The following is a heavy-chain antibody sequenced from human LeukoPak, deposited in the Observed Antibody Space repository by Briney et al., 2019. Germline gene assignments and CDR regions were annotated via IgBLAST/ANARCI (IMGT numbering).Heavy chain of an antibody. V-gene: IGHV3-23*01. Sequence: PGGSLRLSCAASGFTFSRYSMNWVRQAPGKGLEWVSAISGSGGSTYYADSVKGRFTISRDNSKNTLYLQMSSLRAEDTAVYYCTRDPTQYLRYGYFDYWGQGTLVTVSS. CDR1: GFTFSRYS. D-gene: IGHD4-11*01. CDR2: ISGSGGST. J-gene: IGHJ4*02. CDR3: TRDPTQYLRYGYFDY.